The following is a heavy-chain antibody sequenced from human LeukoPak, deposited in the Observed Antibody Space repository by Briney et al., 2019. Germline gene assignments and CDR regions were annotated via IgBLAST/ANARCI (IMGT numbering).Heavy chain of an antibody. CDR1: GGSISSSDW. CDR3: ARVSTEKKFDY. D-gene: IGHD4-17*01. CDR2: IYHSGST. V-gene: IGHV4-4*02. Sequence: TLSLTCAVSGGSISSSDWWSWVRQPPGKGLEWIGEIYHSGSTNYNPPLKSRVTISVDKSKNQFSLILSSVTAADTAVYYCARVSTEKKFDYWGQGTLVTVSS. J-gene: IGHJ4*02.